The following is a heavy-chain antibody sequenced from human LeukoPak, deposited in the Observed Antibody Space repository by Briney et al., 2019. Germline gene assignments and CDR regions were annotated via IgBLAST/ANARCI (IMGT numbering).Heavy chain of an antibody. J-gene: IGHJ4*02. Sequence: PSQTLSLTCTVSGGSISSGSYYWSWIRQPAGKGLEWIGRIYTSGSTNYSPSLKSRVTISVDTSKNQFSLKLSSVTAADTAVYYWARGLGFDYWGQGTLVSVSS. V-gene: IGHV4-61*02. CDR1: GGSISSGSYY. CDR2: IYTSGST. CDR3: ARGLGFDY.